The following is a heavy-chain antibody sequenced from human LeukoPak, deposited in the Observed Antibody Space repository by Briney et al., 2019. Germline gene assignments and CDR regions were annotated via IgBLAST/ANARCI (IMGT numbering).Heavy chain of an antibody. CDR3: ASLVGATTDFADY. V-gene: IGHV1-2*02. D-gene: IGHD1-26*01. CDR1: GYTFTGYY. J-gene: IGHJ4*02. CDR2: INPNSGGT. Sequence: GASVKVSCKASGYTFTGYYMHWVRQAPGQGLEWMGWINPNSGGTNYAQKFQGRVTMTRDTSISTAYMELSRPRSDDTAVYYCASLVGATTDFADYWGQGTLVTVSS.